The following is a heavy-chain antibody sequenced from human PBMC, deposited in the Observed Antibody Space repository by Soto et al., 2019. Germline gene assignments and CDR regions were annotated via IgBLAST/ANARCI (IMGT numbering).Heavy chain of an antibody. CDR1: GYSFTSNW. Sequence: GESLKISCKGSGYSFTSNWLGWVRQMPGKGLEWMGIIYPGDSNTRYSPSFQGQVTTSVDKSIRSAYLQWNSLKASDTAMYYCSSFGYWGQGTLVTVSS. V-gene: IGHV5-51*01. J-gene: IGHJ4*02. CDR3: SSFGY. CDR2: IYPGDSNT.